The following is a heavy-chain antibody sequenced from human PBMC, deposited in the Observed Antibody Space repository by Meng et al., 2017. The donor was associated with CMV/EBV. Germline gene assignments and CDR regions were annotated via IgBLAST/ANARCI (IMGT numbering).Heavy chain of an antibody. V-gene: IGHV1-18*01. CDR1: GYTFTSYG. CDR3: ARHRPHYYYGMDV. J-gene: IGHJ6*02. Sequence: ASVKVSCKASGYTFTSYGISWVRQAPGQGLEWMGWISAYNGNTNYAQKLQGRVTMTTDTSISTAYMELSRLRSDDTAVYYCARHRPHYYYGMDVWGQGTTVTVSS. CDR2: ISAYNGNT.